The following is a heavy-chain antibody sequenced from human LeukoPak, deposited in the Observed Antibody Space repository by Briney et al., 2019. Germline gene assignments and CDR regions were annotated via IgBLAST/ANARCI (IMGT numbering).Heavy chain of an antibody. V-gene: IGHV4-39*01. J-gene: IGHJ3*02. D-gene: IGHD1-7*01. CDR2: IYYSGST. Sequence: SETLSLTCTVSGGSISSSSYYWGWIRQPPGKGLEWIGSIYYSGSTYYNPSLKSRVTISVDTSKNQFSLKLSSVTAADTAVYYCVPTTDALDIWGQGTMVTVSS. CDR1: GGSISSSSYY. CDR3: VPTTDALDI.